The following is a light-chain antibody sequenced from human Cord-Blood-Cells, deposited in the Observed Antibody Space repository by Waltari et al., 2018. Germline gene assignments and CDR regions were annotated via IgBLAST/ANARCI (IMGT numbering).Light chain of an antibody. CDR3: QSYDSSLSGSVV. J-gene: IGLJ2*01. CDR2: GNS. V-gene: IGLV1-40*01. CDR1: SSNIGAGSD. Sequence: QSVLTQPPSVSGAPGQRVTISCTGSSSNIGAGSDVPWYQQLPGTAPKLLIYGNSNRPSGVPDRFSGSKSGTSASLAITGLQAEDEADYYCQSYDSSLSGSVVFGGGTKLTVL.